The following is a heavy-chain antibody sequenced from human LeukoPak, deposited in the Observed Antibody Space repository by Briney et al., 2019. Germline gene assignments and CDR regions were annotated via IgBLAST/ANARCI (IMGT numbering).Heavy chain of an antibody. CDR3: ARVVVGATNLDY. CDR2: ISSSSSYI. J-gene: IGHJ4*02. D-gene: IGHD1-26*01. V-gene: IGHV3-21*01. CDR1: GFTFSSYS. Sequence: PGGSLRLSCAASGFTFSSYSMNWVRQAPGKGLEWVSPISSSSSYIYYADSVKGRFTISRDNAKNSLYLQMNSLRAEDTAVYYCARVVVGATNLDYWGQGTLVTVSS.